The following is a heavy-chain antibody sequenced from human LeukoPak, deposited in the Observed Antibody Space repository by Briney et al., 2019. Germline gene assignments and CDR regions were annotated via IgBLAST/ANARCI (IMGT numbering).Heavy chain of an antibody. CDR3: ARSPGTMVRGVIYYYYGMDV. V-gene: IGHV3-33*01. J-gene: IGHJ6*02. Sequence: QSGGSLRLSCAASGFTFSSYGVHWVRQAPGRGLVGGADIWYDGSNKYYADSVKGRFTISRDNSKNTLYVEMNSLRAEDTAGYYCARSPGTMVRGVIYYYYGMDVWGQGTTVTVSS. CDR2: IWYDGSNK. CDR1: GFTFSSYG. D-gene: IGHD3-10*01.